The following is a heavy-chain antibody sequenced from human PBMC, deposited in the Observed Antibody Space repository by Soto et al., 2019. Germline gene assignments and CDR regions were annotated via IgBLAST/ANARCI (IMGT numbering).Heavy chain of an antibody. CDR1: GFTFSSYS. V-gene: IGHV3-23*01. Sequence: QLLESGGGLVQPGGSLRLSCAASGFTFSSYSMNWVRQAPGKWLQRVATVGGGGDNIFYADSVMGRFTISRDDSQHMVFLQMNSLRPEDTAVYFCAKRDSGSGRSPPLINYWGQGTLGTVSS. CDR2: VGGGGDNI. D-gene: IGHD3-10*01. CDR3: AKRDSGSGRSPPLINY. J-gene: IGHJ4*02.